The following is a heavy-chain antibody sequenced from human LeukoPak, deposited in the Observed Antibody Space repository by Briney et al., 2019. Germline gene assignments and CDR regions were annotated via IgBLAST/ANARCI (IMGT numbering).Heavy chain of an antibody. CDR2: ISYDGSNK. CDR3: ASSTQNYYYYYGMDV. D-gene: IGHD2-2*01. Sequence: GSLRLSCAASGFTFSSYGMHWVRQAPGKGLEWVAVISYDGSNKYYAGSVKGRFTISRDNSKNTLYLQMNSLRAEDTAVYYCASSTQNYYYYYGMDVWGQGTTVTVSS. V-gene: IGHV3-30*03. J-gene: IGHJ6*02. CDR1: GFTFSSYG.